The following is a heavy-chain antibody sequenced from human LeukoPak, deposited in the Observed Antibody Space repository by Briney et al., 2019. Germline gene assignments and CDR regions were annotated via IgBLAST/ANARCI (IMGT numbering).Heavy chain of an antibody. D-gene: IGHD5-18*01. CDR3: VRDPGDSYGYGLGY. CDR1: GFTFSNFG. Sequence: GGSLRLSCAASGFTFSNFGMHWVRQVPGKGLEWIAYINRAYVIHYADSVKGRFTISRDNVKHSLYLQMNSLRPEDTALYYCVRDPGDSYGYGLGYWGQGTLVTVSS. V-gene: IGHV3-48*01. J-gene: IGHJ4*02. CDR2: INRAYVI.